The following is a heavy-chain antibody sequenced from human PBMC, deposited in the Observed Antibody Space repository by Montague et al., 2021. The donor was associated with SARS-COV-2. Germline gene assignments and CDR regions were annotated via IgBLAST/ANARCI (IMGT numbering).Heavy chain of an antibody. CDR3: ACGEITTRGLIYYYGMDV. D-gene: IGHD4-11*01. CDR1: GGSISSYY. Sequence: SETLSLTCTVSGGSISSYYWTWIRQSPRKGLEWIGEINHSGSTNYNPSLKSRVTISVDTSKNQFSLKLSSVTAADTAVYYCACGEITTRGLIYYYGMDVWGQGTTVTVSS. CDR2: INHSGST. V-gene: IGHV4-34*01. J-gene: IGHJ6*02.